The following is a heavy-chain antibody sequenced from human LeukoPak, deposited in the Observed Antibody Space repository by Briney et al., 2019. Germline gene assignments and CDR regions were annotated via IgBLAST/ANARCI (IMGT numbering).Heavy chain of an antibody. CDR3: ARDGSGINAFDI. Sequence: GGSLRLSCAASGFTFSSYSMNWVRQAPGKGLEWVSYISSSGSTIYYADSVKGRFTISRDNAKNSLYLQMNSLRAEDTAVYYCARDGSGINAFDIWGQGTMVTVSS. J-gene: IGHJ3*02. CDR1: GFTFSSYS. V-gene: IGHV3-48*04. CDR2: ISSSGSTI. D-gene: IGHD3-10*01.